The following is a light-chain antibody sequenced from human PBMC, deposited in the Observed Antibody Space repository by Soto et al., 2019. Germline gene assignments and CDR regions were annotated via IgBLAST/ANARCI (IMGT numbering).Light chain of an antibody. Sequence: QSVLTQPPSASGTPGQRVTISCSGSSSNIGSNYVYWYQQLPGTAPKHLIYRNNQRPSGVPDRFSGSKSGTSASLAISGLRSEDEADYYCAAWDDSLSGGVFGGGTKVTVL. V-gene: IGLV1-47*01. CDR1: SSNIGSNY. CDR2: RNN. J-gene: IGLJ3*02. CDR3: AAWDDSLSGGV.